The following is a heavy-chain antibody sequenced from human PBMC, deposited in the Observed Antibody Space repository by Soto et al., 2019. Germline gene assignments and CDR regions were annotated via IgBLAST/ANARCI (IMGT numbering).Heavy chain of an antibody. J-gene: IGHJ6*02. CDR1: GYRNTSRC. CDR2: ISAYNGNT. D-gene: IGHD3-10*01. Sequence: KDPGYRNTSRCMRWLRQSQRQGLEWMGWISAYNGNTNYAQKLQGRVTMTTDTSTSTAYMELRSLRSDDTAVYYCARASSLSRDVRGVIMVYYYGMDVWGQGTTVTVSS. CDR3: ARASSLSRDVRGVIMVYYYGMDV. V-gene: IGHV1-18*01.